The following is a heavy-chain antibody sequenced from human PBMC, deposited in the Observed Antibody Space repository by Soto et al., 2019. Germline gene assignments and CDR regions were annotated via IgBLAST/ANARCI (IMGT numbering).Heavy chain of an antibody. V-gene: IGHV3-21*01. CDR1: GFTFSSYS. Sequence: PGGSLRRSCAAYGFTFSSYSMNWVRQAPGKGLEWVSSSSSSSSYIYYADSMKGRFTISRDNAKNSLYLQMNSLRAEDTAVYYCARSLRFSEWLLYFDAFDIWGQGTMVTV. CDR2: SSSSSSYI. D-gene: IGHD3-3*01. CDR3: ARSLRFSEWLLYFDAFDI. J-gene: IGHJ3*02.